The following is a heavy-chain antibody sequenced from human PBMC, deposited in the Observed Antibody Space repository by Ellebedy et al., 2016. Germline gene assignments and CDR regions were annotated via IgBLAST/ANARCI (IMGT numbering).Heavy chain of an antibody. D-gene: IGHD3-22*01. CDR2: IYYSGST. CDR3: ARGSAGLNYYDSSGYSHDAFDI. Sequence: SETLSLTCTVSGGSISSGGYYWSWIRQHPGKGLEWIGYIYYSGSTYYNPSLKSRVTISVDTSKNQFSLKLSSVTAADTAVYYCARGSAGLNYYDSSGYSHDAFDIWGQGTMVTVSS. CDR1: GGSISSGGYY. V-gene: IGHV4-31*03. J-gene: IGHJ3*02.